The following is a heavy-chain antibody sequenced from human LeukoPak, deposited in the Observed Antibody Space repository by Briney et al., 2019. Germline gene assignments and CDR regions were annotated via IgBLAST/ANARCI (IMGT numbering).Heavy chain of an antibody. CDR3: AGSGYGGYYYMDV. D-gene: IGHD3-10*01. V-gene: IGHV4-59*05. Sequence: SETLSLTCTVSGGSISSYYWSWIRQPPGKGLEWIGSIYYSGSTYYNPSLKSRVTISVDTSKNQFSLKLSSVTAADTAVYYCAGSGYGGYYYMDVWGKGTTVTISS. J-gene: IGHJ6*03. CDR1: GGSISSYY. CDR2: IYYSGST.